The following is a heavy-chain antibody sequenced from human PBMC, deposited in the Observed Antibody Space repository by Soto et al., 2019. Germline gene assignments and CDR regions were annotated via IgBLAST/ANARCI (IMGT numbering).Heavy chain of an antibody. CDR2: ISGSGGST. CDR1: GFTFSSYA. CDR3: AKGRGYCSSTSCYVGSDY. D-gene: IGHD2-2*01. J-gene: IGHJ4*02. Sequence: EVQLLESGGGLVQPGGSLRLSCAASGFTFSSYAMSWVRQAPGKGLEWVSAISGSGGSTYYADSVKGRFTISRDNSKNTLYLQMNSLSAEDTAVYYCAKGRGYCSSTSCYVGSDYWGQGTLVNVSS. V-gene: IGHV3-23*01.